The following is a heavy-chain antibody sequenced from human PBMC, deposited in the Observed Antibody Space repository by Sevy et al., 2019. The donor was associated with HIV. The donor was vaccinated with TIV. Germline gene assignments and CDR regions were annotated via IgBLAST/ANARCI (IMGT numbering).Heavy chain of an antibody. CDR2: FSFGSGKI. Sequence: GGSLRLSCAASGFTFSNYAMSRVRQAPWKGLEWVSTFSFGSGKINYADSVKGRFTISRDNSKNTLYLQMNSLRAEDTALYYCAREGCSKPHDYWGQGTLVTVSS. J-gene: IGHJ4*02. D-gene: IGHD2-2*01. CDR1: GFTFSNYA. V-gene: IGHV3-23*01. CDR3: AREGCSKPHDY.